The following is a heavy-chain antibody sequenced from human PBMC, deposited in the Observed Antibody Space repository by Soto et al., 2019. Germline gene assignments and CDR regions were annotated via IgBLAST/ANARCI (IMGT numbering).Heavy chain of an antibody. V-gene: IGHV4-59*08. J-gene: IGHJ3*02. Sequence: SETLSLTCTVSGGSIGSYYWSWIRQPPGKGLEWIGYIYYSGSTNYNPSLKSRVTISVDTSKNQFSLKLSSVTAADTAVYYCARYSRSGAFDIWGQGTMVTVSS. CDR1: GGSIGSYY. CDR3: ARYSRSGAFDI. CDR2: IYYSGST. D-gene: IGHD4-4*01.